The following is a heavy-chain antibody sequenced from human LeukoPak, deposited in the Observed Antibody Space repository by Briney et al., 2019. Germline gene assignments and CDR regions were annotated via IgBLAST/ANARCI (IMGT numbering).Heavy chain of an antibody. CDR3: AELGITMIGGV. V-gene: IGHV3-48*03. CDR2: ISSSGSPI. Sequence: GGSLRHTCLASGFTFSSYEMNWVRQAPGKGLEGVSYISSSGSPISYAYSVKGRFTISRDNAKNSLYLQMNSLRAEDTAVYYCAELGITMIGGVWGKGTTVTISS. J-gene: IGHJ6*04. CDR1: GFTFSSYE. D-gene: IGHD3-10*02.